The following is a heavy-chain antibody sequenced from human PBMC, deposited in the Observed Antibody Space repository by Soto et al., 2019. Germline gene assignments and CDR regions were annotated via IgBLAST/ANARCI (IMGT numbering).Heavy chain of an antibody. CDR3: ARDYYGSGSYFYY. CDR2: FDPEDGET. Sequence: ASVKVSCKVSGYTLTELSMHWVRQAPGKGLEWMGGFDPEDGETIYAQKYQGRVTMTEDTSTDTAYMELSSLRSEDTAEYYCARDYYGSGSYFYYWGQGTLVTVSS. CDR1: GYTLTELS. D-gene: IGHD3-10*01. V-gene: IGHV1-24*01. J-gene: IGHJ4*02.